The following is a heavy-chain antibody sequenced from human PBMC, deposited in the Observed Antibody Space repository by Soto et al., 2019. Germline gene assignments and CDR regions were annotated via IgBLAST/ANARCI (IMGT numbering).Heavy chain of an antibody. CDR3: ARGYCSSTSCYIWDNWFDT. Sequence: QVQLQESGPGLVKPSETLSLTCTVSGGSISSYYWSWIRQPPGKGLEWIGYIYYSGRTNYNPSLKSRVTISVDTSKNQFSLKLSSVTAADTAVYYCARGYCSSTSCYIWDNWFDTWGQGTLVNVSS. V-gene: IGHV4-59*01. CDR2: IYYSGRT. J-gene: IGHJ5*02. CDR1: GGSISSYY. D-gene: IGHD2-2*02.